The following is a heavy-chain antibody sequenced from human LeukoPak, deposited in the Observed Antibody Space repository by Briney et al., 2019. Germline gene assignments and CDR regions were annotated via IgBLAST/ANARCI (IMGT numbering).Heavy chain of an antibody. CDR3: AKGEMDTAGRPLDAFDI. CDR2: IRFDGGNK. CDR1: GFTFSSYG. Sequence: GGSLRLSCAASGFTFSSYGMHWVRQAPGKGLEWVAFIRFDGGNKYYAYSVKGRFTISRDNSKNTLYLQMNSLRAEDTAVYYCAKGEMDTAGRPLDAFDIWGQGTMVTVSS. V-gene: IGHV3-30*02. J-gene: IGHJ3*02. D-gene: IGHD5-18*01.